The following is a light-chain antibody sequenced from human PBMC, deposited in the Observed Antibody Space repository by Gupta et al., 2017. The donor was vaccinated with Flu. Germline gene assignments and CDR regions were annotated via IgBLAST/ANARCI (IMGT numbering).Light chain of an antibody. V-gene: IGLV1-44*01. Sequence: QSVLTQPPSASGTPGQRVTISCSGSSSNIGGNTVNWYQEFPGTATNLLIYNNNQRPSGVPDRFPCSQSGTCASPALSVLQSEDEAEDDYDEWADTLNGPVFGAGTKLTVL. CDR1: SSNIGGNT. CDR3: DEWADTLNGPV. J-gene: IGLJ1*01. CDR2: NNN.